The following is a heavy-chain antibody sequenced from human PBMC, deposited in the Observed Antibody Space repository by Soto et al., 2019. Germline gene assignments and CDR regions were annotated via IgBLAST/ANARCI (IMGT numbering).Heavy chain of an antibody. Sequence: GESLKISCKASGYSFSFYWIGWVRQMPGKGLEWMAIMYPDDSDIRYSPSFEAHVTISADKSTSTAFLQWSSLKASDTAMYYCATAYVYDFENSNYYRDAFDIWGKGTLVTVS. CDR1: GYSFSFYW. V-gene: IGHV5-51*01. CDR2: MYPDDSDI. CDR3: ATAYVYDFENSNYYRDAFDI. D-gene: IGHD3-22*01. J-gene: IGHJ3*02.